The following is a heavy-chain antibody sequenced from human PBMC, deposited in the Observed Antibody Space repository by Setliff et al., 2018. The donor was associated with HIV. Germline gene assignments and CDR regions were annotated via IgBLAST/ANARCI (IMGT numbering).Heavy chain of an antibody. CDR1: DDPINSFY. Sequence: SETLSLTCTVSDDPINSFYWSWIRQPPGKGLEWIGYIYTSGSTNYNPSLKSRVTISLDTSKNQFSLNLSSVTAADTAVYYCASSLNGDSEPWYFDLWGRGTLVTVSS. CDR3: ASSLNGDSEPWYFDL. J-gene: IGHJ2*01. V-gene: IGHV4-4*09. CDR2: IYTSGST. D-gene: IGHD4-17*01.